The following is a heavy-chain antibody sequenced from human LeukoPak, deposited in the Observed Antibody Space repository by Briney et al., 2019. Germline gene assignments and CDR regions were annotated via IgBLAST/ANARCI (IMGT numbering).Heavy chain of an antibody. V-gene: IGHV4-59*01. CDR2: IYYSGST. CDR3: GRNLGSGSDH. J-gene: IGHJ4*02. CDR1: GGSISSYY. Sequence: SETLSLTCTVSGGSISSYYWSWIRQPPGKGLEWIGYIYYSGSTNYNPSLKSRVTISVDTSKNQFSLKLTSVTAADAAVYSSGRNLGSGSDHWGQGTLVTVSS. D-gene: IGHD3-10*01.